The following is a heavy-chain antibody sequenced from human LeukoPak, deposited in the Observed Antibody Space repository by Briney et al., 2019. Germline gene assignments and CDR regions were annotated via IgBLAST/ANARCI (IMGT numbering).Heavy chain of an antibody. CDR2: INTNTGNP. Sequence: GASVKVSCKASGYTFTSYGISWVRQAPGQGLECMGWINTNTGNPTYAQGFTGRFVFSLDTSVSTAYLQISSLKAEDTAVYYCARDERRTGTTRPSYYWGQGTLVTVSS. V-gene: IGHV7-4-1*02. CDR1: GYTFTSYG. D-gene: IGHD1-1*01. J-gene: IGHJ4*02. CDR3: ARDERRTGTTRPSYY.